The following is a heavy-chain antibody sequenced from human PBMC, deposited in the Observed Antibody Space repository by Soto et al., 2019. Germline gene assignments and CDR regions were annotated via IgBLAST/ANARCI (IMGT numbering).Heavy chain of an antibody. CDR2: INHSGST. D-gene: IGHD6-25*01. Sequence: PSETLSLTCAVSGGSLSGYYWSWIRQSPGKGLEWIGEINHSGSTNDNPSLKSRVTISVDTSRNQFSMKLRSVTAADTAVYYCGRRPDGFDPWGQGTLVTVSS. CDR1: GGSLSGYY. J-gene: IGHJ5*02. CDR3: GRRPDGFDP. V-gene: IGHV4-34*01.